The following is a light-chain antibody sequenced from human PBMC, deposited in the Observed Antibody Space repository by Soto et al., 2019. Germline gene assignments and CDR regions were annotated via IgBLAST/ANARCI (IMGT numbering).Light chain of an antibody. CDR3: MQATQYRPYT. CDR1: QSIVHSDGNTY. Sequence: DIVLTQTPLSSPVTLGQPASISCRSSQSIVHSDGNTYLSWFHQRPGQPPRLLIDKVSNRFSGVPDRISGSGAGTDLTPKINRVEDDDVGIYFCMQATQYRPYTFGQGTKLEIK. V-gene: IGKV2-24*01. J-gene: IGKJ2*01. CDR2: KVS.